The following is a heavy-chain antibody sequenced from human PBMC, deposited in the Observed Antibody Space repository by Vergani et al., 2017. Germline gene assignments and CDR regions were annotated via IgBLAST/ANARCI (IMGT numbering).Heavy chain of an antibody. D-gene: IGHD1-7*01. CDR2: ISSSSSYI. V-gene: IGHV3-21*04. CDR3: AKEPLELRRTFDY. J-gene: IGHJ4*02. Sequence: EVQLVESGGGLVKPGGSLRLSCAASGFTFSSYSMNWVRQAPGKGLEWVSTISSSSSYIYYADSVKGRFIISRDNAKNSLYLQMNSLRAEDTAVYYCAKEPLELRRTFDYWGQGTLVTVSS. CDR1: GFTFSSYS.